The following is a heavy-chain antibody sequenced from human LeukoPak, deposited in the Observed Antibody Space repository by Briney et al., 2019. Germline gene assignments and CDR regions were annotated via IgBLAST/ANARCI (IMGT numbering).Heavy chain of an antibody. V-gene: IGHV3-23*01. D-gene: IGHD3/OR15-3a*01. CDR2: ISGSGGST. CDR1: GFTFSSYA. J-gene: IGHJ4*02. Sequence: GGSLRLSCAASGFTFSSYAMSWVRQAPGKGLEWVSAISGSGGSTYYADSVKGRFTISRDNSKNTLYLQMNSLRAKDTAVYYCAKVDFWTNLGGFDYWGQGTLVTVSS. CDR3: AKVDFWTNLGGFDY.